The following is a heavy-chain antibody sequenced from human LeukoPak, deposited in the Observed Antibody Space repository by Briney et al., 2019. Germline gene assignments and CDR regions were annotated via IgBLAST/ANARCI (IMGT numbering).Heavy chain of an antibody. CDR3: ARAEVVVAATLFDP. J-gene: IGHJ5*02. Sequence: GESLKISCKGSGYSFSNSWIGWVRQMPGKGLEWMGIIYPGDSDTRYSPSFQGQVTISADKSISTAYLQWNSLKASDTAMYYCARAEVVVAATLFDPWGQGTLVTVSS. CDR1: GYSFSNSW. CDR2: IYPGDSDT. V-gene: IGHV5-51*01. D-gene: IGHD2-15*01.